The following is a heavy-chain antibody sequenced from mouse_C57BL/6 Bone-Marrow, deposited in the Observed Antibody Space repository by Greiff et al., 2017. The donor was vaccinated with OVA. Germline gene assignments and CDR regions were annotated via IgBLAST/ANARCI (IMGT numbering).Heavy chain of an antibody. D-gene: IGHD1-1*01. V-gene: IGHV3-6*01. Sequence: EVKLMESGPGLVKPSQSLSLTCSVTGYSITSGYYWNWIRQFPGNKLEWMGYISYDGSNNYNPSLKNRISITRDTSKNQFFLKLNSVTTEDTATYCCAREGSYWYFDVWGTGTTVTVSS. CDR2: ISYDGSN. J-gene: IGHJ1*03. CDR1: GYSITSGYY. CDR3: AREGSYWYFDV.